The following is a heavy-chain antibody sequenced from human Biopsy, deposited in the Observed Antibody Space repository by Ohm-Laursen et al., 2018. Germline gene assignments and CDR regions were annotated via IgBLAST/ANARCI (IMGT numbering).Heavy chain of an antibody. V-gene: IGHV4-59*01. CDR1: GTSIITYS. Sequence: TLSLTCSVSGTSIITYSWSWIRQPAGKGLEWIGHISYTGYTSYNASLKSRVTISVDTSRNHFSLRLSSLTAADTAVYYCARGSNDFGGLYFPRWGQGTLLTVSS. CDR3: ARGSNDFGGLYFPR. J-gene: IGHJ4*02. D-gene: IGHD4-23*01. CDR2: ISYTGYT.